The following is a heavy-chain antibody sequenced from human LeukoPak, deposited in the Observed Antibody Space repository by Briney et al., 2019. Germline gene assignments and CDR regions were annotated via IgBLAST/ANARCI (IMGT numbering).Heavy chain of an antibody. V-gene: IGHV3-7*02. CDR1: GFTLGTYW. CDR2: IKEDGSEA. Sequence: PGGSLRLSCAASGFTLGTYWMTWFRQTPRKGLEWAAAIKEDGSEAYYVDSVKGRFTISRDNAKNSLYLQMNSLRAEDTAVYYCASRLGGYRFGSSFDSWGQGTLVTASS. D-gene: IGHD5-18*01. J-gene: IGHJ4*02. CDR3: ASRLGGYRFGSSFDS.